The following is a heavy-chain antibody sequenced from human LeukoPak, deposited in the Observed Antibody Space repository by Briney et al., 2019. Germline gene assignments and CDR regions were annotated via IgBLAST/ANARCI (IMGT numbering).Heavy chain of an antibody. V-gene: IGHV4-59*01. J-gene: IGHJ5*02. CDR3: ATCRDEFGDYGFTS. Sequence: PWETLSLTCTVSGDSINNNYWSWIRQPPGRALEWIGYTYDSGSAKVNPSLKSRVTISVDTSKNLFSLKLTSVTAADTAVYYCATCRDEFGDYGFTSWGQGTLVTVSS. D-gene: IGHD4-17*01. CDR2: TYDSGSA. CDR1: GDSINNNY.